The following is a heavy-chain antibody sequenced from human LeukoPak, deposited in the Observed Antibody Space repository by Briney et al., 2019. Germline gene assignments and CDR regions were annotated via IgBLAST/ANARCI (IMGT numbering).Heavy chain of an antibody. Sequence: GGSLRLSCAASGFTFSSYSMNWVRQAPGKGLEWVSSISSSSSYIYYADSVKGRFTISRDNAKNSLYLQMNSLRAEDTAVYYCASSKPIAAAVPYYFDYWGQGTLVTVSS. D-gene: IGHD6-13*01. CDR3: ASSKPIAAAVPYYFDY. J-gene: IGHJ4*02. CDR1: GFTFSSYS. V-gene: IGHV3-21*01. CDR2: ISSSSSYI.